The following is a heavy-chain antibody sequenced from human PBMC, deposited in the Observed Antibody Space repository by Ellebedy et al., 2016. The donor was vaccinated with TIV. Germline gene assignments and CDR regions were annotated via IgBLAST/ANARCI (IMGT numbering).Heavy chain of an antibody. CDR3: SRLHYGSGTADYYYGMDV. V-gene: IGHV5-51*01. CDR1: GYRFTSYW. Sequence: GESLKISCKGSGYRFTSYWIAWVRQMPGQGLEWMGIIYPGDSDIRYSPSFQGHVTISADKSISTAFLQWSSLKASDTAMYYCSRLHYGSGTADYYYGMDVWGQGTTVTVSS. CDR2: IYPGDSDI. J-gene: IGHJ6*02. D-gene: IGHD3-10*01.